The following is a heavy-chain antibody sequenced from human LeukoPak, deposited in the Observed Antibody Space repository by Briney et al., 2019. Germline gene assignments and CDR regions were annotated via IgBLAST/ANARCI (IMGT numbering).Heavy chain of an antibody. D-gene: IGHD3-10*01. Sequence: SETLSLTCTVSGGSINSYYWTWIRQPPGKGLEWIGYIYYGGSTHYNPSLNSRVTISMDTSKNHFSLKLSSVTAADTAIYYCARTSRHFYGSGSNLTPWPADMDVWGQGTKVTASS. CDR3: ARTSRHFYGSGSNLTPWPADMDV. CDR1: GGSINSYY. V-gene: IGHV4-59*01. CDR2: IYYGGST. J-gene: IGHJ6*02.